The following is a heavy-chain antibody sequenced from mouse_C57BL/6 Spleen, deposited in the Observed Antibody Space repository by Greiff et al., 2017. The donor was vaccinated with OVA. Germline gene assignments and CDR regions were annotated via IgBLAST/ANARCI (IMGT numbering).Heavy chain of an antibody. V-gene: IGHV1-82*01. Sequence: QVQLQQSGPELVKPGASVKISCKASGYAFSSSWMNWVKQRPGQGLEWIGRIYPGDGDTNYNGKFKGKATLTADKSSSTAYMQLSSLTSEDSAVYFCAREGGYGYFDYWGQGTTLTVSS. CDR3: AREGGYGYFDY. CDR1: GYAFSSSW. CDR2: IYPGDGDT. D-gene: IGHD2-2*01. J-gene: IGHJ2*01.